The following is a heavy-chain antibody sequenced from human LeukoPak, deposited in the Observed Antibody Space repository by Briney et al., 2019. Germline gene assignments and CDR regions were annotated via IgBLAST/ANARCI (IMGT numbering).Heavy chain of an antibody. CDR2: IWYDGSNK. J-gene: IGHJ4*02. CDR1: GFTFSSYG. CDR3: AKDLGYFDY. V-gene: IGHV3-33*06. Sequence: GGSLRLSCAASGFTFSSYGMHWVRQAPGKGLEWVAVIWYDGSNKYYADSVEGRFTISRDNSKNTLYLQMNSLRAEDTAVYYCAKDLGYFDYWGQGTLVTVSS.